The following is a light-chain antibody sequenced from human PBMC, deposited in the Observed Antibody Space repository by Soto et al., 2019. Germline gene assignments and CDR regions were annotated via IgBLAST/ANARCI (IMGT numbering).Light chain of an antibody. Sequence: QSVLTPPHSASGTPGQRVTISCSGSSSNIGSNYVFWYQQLPGTAPKLLVYSNNQRPSGVPDRFSGSKSGTSASLAISGLRYEDEADYYCAAWDDSLSVWVFAGGTQLTV. CDR3: AAWDDSLSVWV. CDR1: SSNIGSNY. CDR2: SNN. J-gene: IGLJ3*02. V-gene: IGLV1-47*02.